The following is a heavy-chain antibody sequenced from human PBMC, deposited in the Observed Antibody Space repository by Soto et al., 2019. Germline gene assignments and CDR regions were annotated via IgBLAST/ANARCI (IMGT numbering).Heavy chain of an antibody. J-gene: IGHJ6*02. D-gene: IGHD2-2*01. Sequence: WASVKVSCKASGGTFSSYAISWVRQAPGQGLEWMGGIIPIPGTANYAQKFQGRVTITADESTSTAYMELSSLRSEDTAVYYCARSQGSSTSLEIYYYYYGMDVWGQGTTVTVSS. CDR1: GGTFSSYA. CDR2: IIPIPGTA. V-gene: IGHV1-69*13. CDR3: ARSQGSSTSLEIYYYYYGMDV.